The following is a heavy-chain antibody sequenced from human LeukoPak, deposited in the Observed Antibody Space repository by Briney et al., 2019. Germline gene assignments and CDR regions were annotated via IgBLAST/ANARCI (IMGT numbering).Heavy chain of an antibody. V-gene: IGHV4-34*01. CDR3: ARGAMYYYDSSGYYVY. Sequence: SETLSLTCAVYGGSFSGYYWSWIRQPPGKGLEWIGEINHSGSTNYNPSLKSRVTISVDTSKNQFSLKLSSATAADTAVYYCARGAMYYYDSSGYYVYWGQGTLVTVSS. D-gene: IGHD3-22*01. J-gene: IGHJ4*02. CDR2: INHSGST. CDR1: GGSFSGYY.